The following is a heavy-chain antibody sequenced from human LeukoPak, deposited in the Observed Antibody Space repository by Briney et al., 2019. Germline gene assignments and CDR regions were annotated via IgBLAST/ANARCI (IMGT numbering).Heavy chain of an antibody. Sequence: ASVKVSCKASGYTFTSYYMHWVRQAPGQGLEWMGIINPSGGSTSYAQKFQGRVTMTRDTSTSTVYMELSSLRSEDTAVYYCAREARDYYGSGSYYDYWGQGTLVTVSS. V-gene: IGHV1-46*01. CDR1: GYTFTSYY. CDR3: AREARDYYGSGSYYDY. J-gene: IGHJ4*02. D-gene: IGHD3-10*01. CDR2: INPSGGST.